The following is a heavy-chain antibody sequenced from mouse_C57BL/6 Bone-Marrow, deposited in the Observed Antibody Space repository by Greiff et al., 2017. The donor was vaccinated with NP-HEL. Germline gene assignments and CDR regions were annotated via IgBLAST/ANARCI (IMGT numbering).Heavy chain of an antibody. CDR2: IDPSDSET. CDR3: ARETTVVATGDYFDY. CDR1: GYTFTSYW. J-gene: IGHJ2*01. D-gene: IGHD1-1*01. Sequence: QVQLQQPGAELVRPGSSVKLSCKASGYTFTSYWMHWVKQRPIQGLEWIGNIDPSDSETHYNQKFKDKATLTVDKSSRTAYMQLSSLTSEDSAVYYCARETTVVATGDYFDYWGQGTTLTVSS. V-gene: IGHV1-52*01.